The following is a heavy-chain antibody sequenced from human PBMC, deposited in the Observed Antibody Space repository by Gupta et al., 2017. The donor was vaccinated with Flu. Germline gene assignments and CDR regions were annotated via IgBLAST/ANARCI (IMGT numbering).Heavy chain of an antibody. CDR2: MNPNSGNT. D-gene: IGHD6-13*01. Sequence: QATGQGLEWMGWMNPNSGNTGYAQKFQGRVTMTRNTSISTAYMELSSLRSEDTAVYYCARRYSSSWYNWFDPWGQGTLVTVSS. CDR3: ARRYSSSWYNWFDP. V-gene: IGHV1-8*01. J-gene: IGHJ5*02.